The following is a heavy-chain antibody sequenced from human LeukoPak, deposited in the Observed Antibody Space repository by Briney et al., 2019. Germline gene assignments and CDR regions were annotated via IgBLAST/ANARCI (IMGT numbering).Heavy chain of an antibody. CDR2: INPNSGGT. CDR1: GYTFTDYY. CDR3: AKGLPRIASAGRRVY. Sequence: ASVKVSCKASGYTFTDYYIHWVRQAPGQGLEWMGWINPNSGGTNYAQKFQGRVTMTRDTSISTAYMELSRLRSDDTAVYYCAKGLPRIASAGRRVYWGQGTLVTVSS. D-gene: IGHD6-13*01. J-gene: IGHJ4*02. V-gene: IGHV1-2*02.